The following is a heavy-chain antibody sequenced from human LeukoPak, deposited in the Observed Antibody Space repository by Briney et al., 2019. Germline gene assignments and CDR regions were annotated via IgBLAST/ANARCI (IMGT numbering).Heavy chain of an antibody. V-gene: IGHV3-49*04. CDR1: GFTFGDYA. CDR3: TSYVWGSYRPTR. Sequence: QPGRSLRLSRTASGFTFGDYAMSWVRQAPGKGLEWVGFIRSKAYGGTTEYAASVKGRFTISRDDSKSIAYLQMNSLKTEDTAVYYCTSYVWGSYRPTRWGQGTLVTVSS. CDR2: IRSKAYGGTT. J-gene: IGHJ4*02. D-gene: IGHD3-16*02.